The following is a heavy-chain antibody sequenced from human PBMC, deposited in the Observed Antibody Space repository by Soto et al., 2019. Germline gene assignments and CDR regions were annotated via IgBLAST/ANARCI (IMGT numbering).Heavy chain of an antibody. Sequence: GGSLRLSXAASGFTFSNAWMSWVRQAPGKGLEWVGRIKSKTDGGTTDYAAPVKGRFTISRDDSKNTLYLQMNSLKTEDTAVYYCTTDTGRHCSSTSCPHYYYYGMDVWGQGTTVTVSS. J-gene: IGHJ6*02. V-gene: IGHV3-15*01. D-gene: IGHD2-2*01. CDR2: IKSKTDGGTT. CDR1: GFTFSNAW. CDR3: TTDTGRHCSSTSCPHYYYYGMDV.